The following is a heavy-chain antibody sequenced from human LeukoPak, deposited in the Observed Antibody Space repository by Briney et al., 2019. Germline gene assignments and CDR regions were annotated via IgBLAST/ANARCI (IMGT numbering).Heavy chain of an antibody. CDR1: GGFIGSGGYS. CDR2: VVTTGTT. D-gene: IGHD5-18*01. J-gene: IGHJ4*02. Sequence: SETLSLTCAVSGGFIGSGGYSWWWVRQPPGKGLEWIGYVVTTGTTYYNPSLNSRLTISLDVSKNQLSLKLRSVTAAGTAVYFCVRGVTRGYIYADWGQGTLVTVSS. V-gene: IGHV4-30-4*07. CDR3: VRGVTRGYIYAD.